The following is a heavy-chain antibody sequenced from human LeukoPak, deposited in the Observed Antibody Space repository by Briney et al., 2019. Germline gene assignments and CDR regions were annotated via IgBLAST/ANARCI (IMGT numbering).Heavy chain of an antibody. CDR3: ARHSSGWYPFDY. CDR2: ISSSSSYI. J-gene: IGHJ4*02. CDR1: GFTFSSYS. Sequence: GGSLRLSCAASGFTFSSYSMNWVRQAPGKGLEWVSSISSSSSYIYYADSVKGRFTISRDNAKNSLYLQMNSLRAEDTAVYYCARHSSGWYPFDYWGQGTLVTVSS. V-gene: IGHV3-21*01. D-gene: IGHD6-19*01.